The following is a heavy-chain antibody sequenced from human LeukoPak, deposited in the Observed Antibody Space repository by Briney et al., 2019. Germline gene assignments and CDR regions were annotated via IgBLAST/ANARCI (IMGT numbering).Heavy chain of an antibody. Sequence: SVKVSCKASGGTFSSYAISWVRQAPGQGLEWMGRIIPIFGTANHAQKFQGRVTITTDESTSTAYMELSSLRSEDTAVYYCARDLSYCGGDCFRGGFDYWGQGTLVTVSS. CDR3: ARDLSYCGGDCFRGGFDY. D-gene: IGHD2-21*02. J-gene: IGHJ4*02. CDR2: IIPIFGTA. V-gene: IGHV1-69*05. CDR1: GGTFSSYA.